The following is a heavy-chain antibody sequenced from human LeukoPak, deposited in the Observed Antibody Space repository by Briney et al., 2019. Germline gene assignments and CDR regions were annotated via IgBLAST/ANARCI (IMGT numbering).Heavy chain of an antibody. V-gene: IGHV1-18*01. CDR3: AREDRHMNWFDP. CDR1: GYTFTSYG. CDR2: VSAYNGNT. J-gene: IGHJ5*02. Sequence: ASVKVSCKASGYTFTSYGISWVRQAPGQGLEWMGWVSAYNGNTNYAQKLQGRVTMTTDTSTSTAYMELRSLRSDDTAVYYCAREDRHMNWFDPWGQGTLVTVSS.